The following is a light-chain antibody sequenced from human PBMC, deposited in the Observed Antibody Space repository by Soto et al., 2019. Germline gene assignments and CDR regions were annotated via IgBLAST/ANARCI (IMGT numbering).Light chain of an antibody. J-gene: IGKJ1*01. Sequence: DIQMTQSPSTLSASVGDRVTITCRASQSISSWLAWYQQKPGKAPKVLIYKASNLESGVPPRFSGSGSGTEFTLTINSLQPDDFATYYCQHYNSYSGTFGQGTRVEI. CDR2: KAS. V-gene: IGKV1-5*03. CDR3: QHYNSYSGT. CDR1: QSISSW.